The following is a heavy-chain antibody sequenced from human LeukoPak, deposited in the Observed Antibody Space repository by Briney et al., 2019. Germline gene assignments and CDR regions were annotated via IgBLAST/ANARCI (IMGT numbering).Heavy chain of an antibody. Sequence: SETLSLTCTVSGGSISSGDYYWSWIRQPPGKGLEWIGYIYYSGSTCYNPSLKSRVTISVDTSKNQFSLKLSSVTAADTAVYYCARGGDYYYFDYWGQGTLVTVSS. D-gene: IGHD3-10*01. V-gene: IGHV4-30-4*01. CDR1: GGSISSGDYY. CDR2: IYYSGST. CDR3: ARGGDYYYFDY. J-gene: IGHJ4*02.